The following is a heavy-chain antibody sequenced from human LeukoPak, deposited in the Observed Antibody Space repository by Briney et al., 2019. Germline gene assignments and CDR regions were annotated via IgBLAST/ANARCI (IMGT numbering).Heavy chain of an antibody. CDR2: IYTSGST. CDR3: ARAIGSGSYNWFDP. CDR1: GGSISSYY. J-gene: IGHJ5*02. V-gene: IGHV4-4*07. Sequence: PSETLSLTCTVSGGSISSYYWSWIRQPAGKGLEWTGRIYTSGSTNYNPSLKSRVTISVDKSKNQFSLKLSSVTAADTAVYYCARAIGSGSYNWFDPWGQGTLVTVSS. D-gene: IGHD3-10*01.